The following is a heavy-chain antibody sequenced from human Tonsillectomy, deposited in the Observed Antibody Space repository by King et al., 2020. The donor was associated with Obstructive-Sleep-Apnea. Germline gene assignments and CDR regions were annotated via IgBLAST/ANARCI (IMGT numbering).Heavy chain of an antibody. J-gene: IGHJ3*02. V-gene: IGHV4-59*01. Sequence: QLQESGPGLVKPSETLSLTCTVSGGSISSYYWSWIRQPPGKGLEWIGYIYYSGSTNYNPSLKSRVTISVDTSKNQFSLKLGSVTAPVTAVYYCARDRTLIGGAPSWDVYDAFDIWGQGTMVTVSS. CDR1: GGSISSYY. CDR3: ARDRTLIGGAPSWDVYDAFDI. CDR2: IYYSGST. D-gene: IGHD1-26*01.